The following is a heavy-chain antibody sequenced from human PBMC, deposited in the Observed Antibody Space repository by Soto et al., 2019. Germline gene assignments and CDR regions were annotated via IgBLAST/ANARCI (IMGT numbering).Heavy chain of an antibody. CDR1: GFTFSSYG. CDR2: IWYDGSNK. D-gene: IGHD3-9*01. V-gene: IGHV3-33*01. CDR3: ARDSKNDILTGYYNFDY. Sequence: GGSLRLSCAASGFTFSSYGMHWVRQAPGKGLEWVAVIWYDGSNKYYADSVKGRFTISRDNSKNTLYLQMNSLRAEDTAVYYCARDSKNDILTGYYNFDYWGQGTLVTVSS. J-gene: IGHJ4*02.